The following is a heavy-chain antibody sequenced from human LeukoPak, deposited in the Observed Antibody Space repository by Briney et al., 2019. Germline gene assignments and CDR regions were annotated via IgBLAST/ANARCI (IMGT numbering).Heavy chain of an antibody. CDR2: IIPILGIA. J-gene: IGHJ4*02. V-gene: IGHV1-69*04. CDR1: GGTFSSYT. CDR3: AREGRDYDFWSGYYHGNFDY. D-gene: IGHD3-3*01. Sequence: GASVKVSCKASGGTFSSYTISWVRQAPRQGLEWMGRIIPILGIANYAQEFQGRVTITADKSTSTAYMELSSLRSEDTAVYYCAREGRDYDFWSGYYHGNFDYWGQGTLVTVSS.